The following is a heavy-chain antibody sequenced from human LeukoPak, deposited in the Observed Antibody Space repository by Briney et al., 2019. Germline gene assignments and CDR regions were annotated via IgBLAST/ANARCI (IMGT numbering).Heavy chain of an antibody. J-gene: IGHJ6*03. Sequence: EASVKVSCKASGYTFTGYYMHWVRQAPGQGLEWMGWINPNSGGTNYAQKFQGRVTMTRDTSISTAYMELSRLRSDDTAVYYCARSSSVTTFRVYYYYYMDVWGKGTTVTVSS. D-gene: IGHD3-16*01. CDR1: GYTFTGYY. CDR3: ARSSSVTTFRVYYYYYMDV. CDR2: INPNSGGT. V-gene: IGHV1-2*02.